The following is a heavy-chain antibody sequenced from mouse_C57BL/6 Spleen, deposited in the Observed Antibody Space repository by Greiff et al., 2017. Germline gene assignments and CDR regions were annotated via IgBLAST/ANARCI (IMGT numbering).Heavy chain of an antibody. CDR3: ARSGKLAFDY. Sequence: QVHVKQPGAELVRPGSSVKLSCKASGYTFTSYWMDWVKQRPGQGLEWIGNIYPSDSETHYNQKFKDKATLTVDKSSSTAYMQLSSLTSEDSAVYYCARSGKLAFDYWGQGTTLTVSS. CDR2: IYPSDSET. CDR1: GYTFTSYW. J-gene: IGHJ2*01. D-gene: IGHD4-1*01. V-gene: IGHV1-61*01.